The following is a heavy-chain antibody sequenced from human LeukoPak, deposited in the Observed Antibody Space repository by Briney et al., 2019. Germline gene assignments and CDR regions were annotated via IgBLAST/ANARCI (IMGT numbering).Heavy chain of an antibody. Sequence: RTSETLSLTCTVSGGSVSSGSYYWSWIRQPPGKGLEWIGYIYYSGSTNYNPSLKSRVTISVDTSKNQFSLKLSSVTAADTAVYYCAREVLSSWDQECYFDYWGQGTLVTVSS. D-gene: IGHD6-13*01. CDR1: GGSVSSGSYY. CDR3: AREVLSSWDQECYFDY. V-gene: IGHV4-61*01. J-gene: IGHJ4*02. CDR2: IYYSGST.